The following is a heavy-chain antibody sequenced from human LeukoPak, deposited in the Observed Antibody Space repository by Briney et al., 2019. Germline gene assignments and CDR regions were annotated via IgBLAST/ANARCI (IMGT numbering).Heavy chain of an antibody. J-gene: IGHJ5*02. D-gene: IGHD5-12*01. CDR3: ARAPRGSFAGWFDP. CDR2: INPNSGGT. Sequence: ASVKVSCKASGYTFTVYYMHWVRQAPAQGLEWMGWINPNSGGTNYAQKFQGRVTMTRDTSISTAYMELSRLRSDDTAVYYCARAPRGSFAGWFDPWGQGTLVTVSS. CDR1: GYTFTVYY. V-gene: IGHV1-2*02.